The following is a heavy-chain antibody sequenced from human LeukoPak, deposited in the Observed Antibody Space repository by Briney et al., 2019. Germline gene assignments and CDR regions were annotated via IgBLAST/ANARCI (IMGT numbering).Heavy chain of an antibody. CDR2: IYYSGST. J-gene: IGHJ4*02. CDR1: GGSISSYY. V-gene: IGHV4-59*01. CDR3: ARVGLLGSRGIDY. Sequence: SETLSLTCTVSGGSISSYYWSWIRQPAGKGLEWIGYIYYSGSTNCNPSLKSRVTISVDTSKNQFSLKLSSVTAADTAVYYCARVGLLGSRGIDYWGQGTLVTVSS. D-gene: IGHD3-10*01.